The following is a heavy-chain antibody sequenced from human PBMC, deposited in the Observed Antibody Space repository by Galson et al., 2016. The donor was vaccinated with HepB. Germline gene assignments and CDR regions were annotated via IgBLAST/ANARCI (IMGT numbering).Heavy chain of an antibody. Sequence: TLSLTCKVSGGPISSGDDYWTWIRQHPGKGLEWIGYIYYTGATLYTPSLKSRVTFSVDTSKNQFSLRLTSVTAADTAVYYCARGHNDCYFDSWGQGTLVTVSS. CDR1: GGPISSGDDY. J-gene: IGHJ4*02. V-gene: IGHV4-31*03. CDR2: IYYTGAT. D-gene: IGHD2-21*02. CDR3: ARGHNDCYFDS.